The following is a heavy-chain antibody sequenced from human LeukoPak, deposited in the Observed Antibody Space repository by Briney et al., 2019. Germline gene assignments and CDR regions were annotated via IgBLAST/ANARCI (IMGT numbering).Heavy chain of an antibody. CDR3: ARGYGSGSYFSGNWFDP. CDR2: IIPIFGTA. V-gene: IGHV1-69*05. D-gene: IGHD3-10*01. J-gene: IGHJ5*02. CDR1: GGTFSSYA. Sequence: GASVKVSCKASGGTFSSYAISWVRQAPGQGLEWMGGIIPIFGTANYAQKFQGRVTMTRDTSTSTAYMELRSLRSDDTAVYYCARGYGSGSYFSGNWFDPWGQGTLVTVSS.